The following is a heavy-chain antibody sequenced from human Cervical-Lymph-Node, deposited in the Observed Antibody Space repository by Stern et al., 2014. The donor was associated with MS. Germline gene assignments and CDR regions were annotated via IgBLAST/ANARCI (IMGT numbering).Heavy chain of an antibody. V-gene: IGHV3-30*01. Sequence: VQLVESGGGVVQPGRSLRLSCAASGFTFSSYAMHWVRQAPGKGLEWVAVISYDGSNKYYADSVKGRFTISRDNSKNTLYLQMNSLRAEDTAVYYCARGTTYYYGSGSYSNTSFDYWGQGTLVTVSS. CDR3: ARGTTYYYGSGSYSNTSFDY. CDR2: ISYDGSNK. J-gene: IGHJ4*02. D-gene: IGHD3-10*01. CDR1: GFTFSSYA.